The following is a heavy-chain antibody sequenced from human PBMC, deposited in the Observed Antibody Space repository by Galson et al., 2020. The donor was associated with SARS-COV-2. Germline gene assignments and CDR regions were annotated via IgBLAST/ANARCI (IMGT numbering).Heavy chain of an antibody. CDR3: ARYLDYSGYDYFDC. J-gene: IGHJ4*02. Sequence: ASVKVSCTASGYTFTSYGISWVRQAPGQGLEWMGWISAYNGNTNYAQKLQGRVTMTTDTSTSTAYMELRSLRSDDTAVYYCARYLDYSGYDYFDCWGQGTLVTVSS. D-gene: IGHD5-12*01. V-gene: IGHV1-18*01. CDR1: GYTFTSYG. CDR2: ISAYNGNT.